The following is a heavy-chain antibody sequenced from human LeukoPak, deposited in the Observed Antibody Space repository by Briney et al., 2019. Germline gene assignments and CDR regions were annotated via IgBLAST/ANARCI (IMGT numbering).Heavy chain of an antibody. Sequence: SETLSLTCTVSGGSISSYYWSWIRQPPGKGLEWIGEINHSGSTNYNPSLKSRVTISVDTSKNQFSLKLSSVTAADTAVYYCARVRRLSYSSGWPRGAFDIWGQGTMVTVSS. V-gene: IGHV4-34*01. D-gene: IGHD6-19*01. J-gene: IGHJ3*02. CDR1: GGSISSYY. CDR2: INHSGST. CDR3: ARVRRLSYSSGWPRGAFDI.